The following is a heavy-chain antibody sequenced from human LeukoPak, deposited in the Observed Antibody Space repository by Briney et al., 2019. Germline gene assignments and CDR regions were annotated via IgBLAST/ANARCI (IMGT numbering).Heavy chain of an antibody. CDR1: GFTFSSYE. V-gene: IGHV3-48*03. CDR3: ARGGRWLQLSYFDY. CDR2: ISSSGSTI. Sequence: GGSLRLSCAASGFTFSSYEMNWVRQAPGKGLEWVSYISSSGSTIYYADSVKGRFTISRDNAKNSLYLQMNSLRAEDTAVYYCARGGRWLQLSYFDYWGQGTLVTVSS. D-gene: IGHD5-24*01. J-gene: IGHJ4*02.